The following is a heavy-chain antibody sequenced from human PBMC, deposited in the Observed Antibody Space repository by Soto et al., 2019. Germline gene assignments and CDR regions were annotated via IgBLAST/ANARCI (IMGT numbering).Heavy chain of an antibody. J-gene: IGHJ4*02. V-gene: IGHV3-74*01. CDR1: GFTFSSYT. D-gene: IGHD5-18*01. CDR3: ATLNSFGSDY. Sequence: GGSLRLSCAASGFTFSSYTMNWVRRAPGKGLEWVSRITGDGAITTYADSVRGRFTISRDNAKSTVYLQMDSLRAEDTAVYYCATLNSFGSDYWGQGTPVTVSS. CDR2: ITGDGAIT.